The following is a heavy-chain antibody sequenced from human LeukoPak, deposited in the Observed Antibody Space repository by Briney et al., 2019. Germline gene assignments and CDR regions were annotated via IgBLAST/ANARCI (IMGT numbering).Heavy chain of an antibody. J-gene: IGHJ4*02. V-gene: IGHV4-39*07. CDR3: ARWPVVVTAIDY. D-gene: IGHD2-21*02. CDR1: GGSISSSSYY. CDR2: IYYSGST. Sequence: SETLSLTCTVSGGSISSSSYYWGWIRQPPGKGLEWIGSIYYSGSTYYNPSLKSRVTISVDTSKNQFSLKLSSVTAADTAVYYCARWPVVVTAIDYWGQGTLVTVSS.